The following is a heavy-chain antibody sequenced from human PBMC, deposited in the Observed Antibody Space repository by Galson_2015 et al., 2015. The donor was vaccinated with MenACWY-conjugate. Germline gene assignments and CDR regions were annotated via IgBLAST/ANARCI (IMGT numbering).Heavy chain of an antibody. D-gene: IGHD3-22*01. Sequence: LRLSCAASGFTFSTYWMHWLRQPPGKGLEWIASIHHSETAHYNPSLKSRVSISVDTSKNQFSLKLSSVSAADTAVYYCARLPRGINLILEGSWGQGILVTVSS. V-gene: IGHV4-39*01. CDR1: GFTFSTYW. CDR2: IHHSETA. J-gene: IGHJ5*02. CDR3: ARLPRGINLILEGS.